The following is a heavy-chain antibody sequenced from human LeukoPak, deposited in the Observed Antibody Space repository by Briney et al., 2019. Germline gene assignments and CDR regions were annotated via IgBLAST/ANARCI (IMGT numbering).Heavy chain of an antibody. Sequence: ASVKVSCKASGYTFTSYDINWVRQATGQGLEWMGWMNPNNGNTDYAQKFQDRVTLTRNTSISTAYMELSSLGSEDTAVYYCTRGGPVAGTHKYFQHWGQGTLVTVSS. CDR2: MNPNNGNT. V-gene: IGHV1-8*01. CDR3: TRGGPVAGTHKYFQH. D-gene: IGHD6-19*01. J-gene: IGHJ1*01. CDR1: GYTFTSYD.